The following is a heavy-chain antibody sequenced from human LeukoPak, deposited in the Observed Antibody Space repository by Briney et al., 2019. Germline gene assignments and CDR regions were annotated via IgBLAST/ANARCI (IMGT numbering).Heavy chain of an antibody. J-gene: IGHJ4*02. CDR3: ARGGHHNILTGFRDRFLGFDY. CDR2: IRYDGTNK. CDR1: GFTFSTYG. D-gene: IGHD3-9*01. V-gene: IGHV3-30*02. Sequence: GGSLRLSCAASGFTFSTYGMHWVRQAPGKGLEWVTFIRYDGTNKYYADSVKGRFTISRDNSKNTLYLQMDSLRPEDSAVYYCARGGHHNILTGFRDRFLGFDYWGQGTLVTVSS.